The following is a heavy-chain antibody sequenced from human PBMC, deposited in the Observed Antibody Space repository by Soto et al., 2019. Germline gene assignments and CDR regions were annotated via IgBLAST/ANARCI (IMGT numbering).Heavy chain of an antibody. CDR2: INPSGGST. J-gene: IGHJ3*02. CDR3: TRISAVAGTGGDI. V-gene: IGHV1-46*03. D-gene: IGHD6-19*01. CDR1: GYTFTSYY. Sequence: ASVKVSCTASGYTFTSYYMHWVRLAPGQGLEWMGIINPSGGSTSYAQKFQGRVTMTRDTSTSTVYMELSSLRSEDTAVYYCTRISAVAGTGGDIWGQGTMVTVSS.